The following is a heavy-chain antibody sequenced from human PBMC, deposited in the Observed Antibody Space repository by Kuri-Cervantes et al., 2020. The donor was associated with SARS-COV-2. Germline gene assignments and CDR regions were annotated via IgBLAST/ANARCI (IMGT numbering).Heavy chain of an antibody. CDR2: SGAYNGNT. CDR1: GYTFTSYG. Sequence: ASVKVSCKASGYTFTSYGISWVRQAPGQGLEWMGWSGAYNGNTDYAQKLQGRVTMTRDTSISTAYMELSRLRSDDTAVYYCARDTYYYDSGPWGQGTLVTVSS. CDR3: ARDTYYYDSGP. V-gene: IGHV1-18*04. J-gene: IGHJ5*02. D-gene: IGHD3-22*01.